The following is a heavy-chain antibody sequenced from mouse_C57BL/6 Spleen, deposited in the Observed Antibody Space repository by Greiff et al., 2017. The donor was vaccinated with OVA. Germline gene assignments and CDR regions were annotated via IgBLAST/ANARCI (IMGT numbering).Heavy chain of an antibody. Sequence: QVQLQQPGTELVKPGASVKLSCKASGYTFTSYWMHWVKQRPGQGLEWIGNINPSNGGTNYNEKFKSKATLTVDKSSSTAYMQLSSLTSEDSAVYYCARDRPVVATRYFDVWGTGTTVTVSS. CDR2: INPSNGGT. V-gene: IGHV1-53*01. CDR3: ARDRPVVATRYFDV. D-gene: IGHD1-1*01. J-gene: IGHJ1*03. CDR1: GYTFTSYW.